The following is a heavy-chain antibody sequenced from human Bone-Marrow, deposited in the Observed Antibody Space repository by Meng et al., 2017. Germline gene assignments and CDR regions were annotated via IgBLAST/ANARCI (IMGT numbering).Heavy chain of an antibody. V-gene: IGHV3-21*01. J-gene: IGHJ4*02. Sequence: LSLTCAASGFTFSSYSMNWVRQAPGKGLEWVSSISSSSSYIYYADSVKGRFTISRDNAKNSLYLQMNSLRAEDTAVYYCAREGYYYDSSGQYWGQGTLVTVSS. CDR2: ISSSSSYI. CDR3: AREGYYYDSSGQY. CDR1: GFTFSSYS. D-gene: IGHD3-22*01.